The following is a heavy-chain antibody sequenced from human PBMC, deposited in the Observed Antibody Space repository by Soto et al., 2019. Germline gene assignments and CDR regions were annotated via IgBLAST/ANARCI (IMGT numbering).Heavy chain of an antibody. D-gene: IGHD1-26*01. CDR3: ARESPGAGHFAY. CDR2: IYYSGGT. Sequence: SETLSLTCTVSGGSLSSYYWMWIRQLPGKGLEWMGYIYYSGGTNYNPSLQSRVTMSVDTPKNQFSLKLTSVTAADTAVYYCARESPGAGHFAYGGQGTLVTVSS. V-gene: IGHV4-59*01. CDR1: GGSLSSYY. J-gene: IGHJ4*02.